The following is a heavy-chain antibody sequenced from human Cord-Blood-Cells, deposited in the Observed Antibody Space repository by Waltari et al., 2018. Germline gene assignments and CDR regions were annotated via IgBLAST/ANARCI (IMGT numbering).Heavy chain of an antibody. J-gene: IGHJ3*02. CDR3: ALDSSSWYAFDI. CDR1: GSTHTGYY. V-gene: IGHV1-2*02. CDR2: INPNSGGT. Sequence: QVQLVQSGAEVTKPGASGKVSCRASGSTHTGYYMHWVPQAPGQGLEWMGWINPNSGGTNYAQKFQGRVTMTRDTSISTAYMELSRLRSDDTAVYYCALDSSSWYAFDIWGQGTMVTVSS. D-gene: IGHD6-13*01.